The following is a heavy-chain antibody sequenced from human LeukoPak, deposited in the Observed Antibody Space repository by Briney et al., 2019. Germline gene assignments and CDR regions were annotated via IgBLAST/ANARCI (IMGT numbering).Heavy chain of an antibody. CDR2: INPDGSTT. CDR1: GFSFSSYW. Sequence: GGSLRLSCVASGFSFSSYWMHWVRQVPGKGLVWVSRINPDGSTTSYADSVKDRFTISRDNAKSMVYLQMNSLRGEDSAVYYCARVSIGWYHFDYWGQGVLVSVSS. J-gene: IGHJ4*02. V-gene: IGHV3-74*01. CDR3: ARVSIGWYHFDY. D-gene: IGHD6-19*01.